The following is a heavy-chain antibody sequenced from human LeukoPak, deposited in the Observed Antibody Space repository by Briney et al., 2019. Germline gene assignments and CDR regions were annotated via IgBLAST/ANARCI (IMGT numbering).Heavy chain of an antibody. J-gene: IGHJ3*02. D-gene: IGHD4-11*01. V-gene: IGHV3-9*01. CDR3: ARVGTVSLDDAFDI. CDR1: GFTFDDYA. CDR2: ISWNSGSI. Sequence: GRSLRLSCAASGFTFDDYAMHWVRQAPGKGLEWVSGISWNSGSIGYADSVKGRFTISRDNARNSLYLQMNSLRAEDTALYYCARVGTVSLDDAFDIWGQGTMVTVSS.